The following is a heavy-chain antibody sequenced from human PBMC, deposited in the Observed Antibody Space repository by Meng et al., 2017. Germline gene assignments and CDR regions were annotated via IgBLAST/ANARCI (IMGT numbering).Heavy chain of an antibody. V-gene: IGHV1-8*03. CDR1: GYTFTSYD. Sequence: QGKVVQPGTEGKKPGASVKVSWKASGYTFTSYDINWVRQATGKGLEWMGWMNPNSGNTGYAQKFQGRVTITRNTSISTAYMELSSLRSEDTAVYYCARGLAVAGTVFWFDPWGQGTLVTVSS. CDR3: ARGLAVAGTVFWFDP. D-gene: IGHD6-19*01. CDR2: MNPNSGNT. J-gene: IGHJ5*02.